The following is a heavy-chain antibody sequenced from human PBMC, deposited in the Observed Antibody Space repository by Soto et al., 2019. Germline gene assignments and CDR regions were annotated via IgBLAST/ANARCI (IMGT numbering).Heavy chain of an antibody. CDR1: GYTFTSYG. D-gene: IGHD3-9*01. Sequence: QVQLMQSRAEVKKPGASVKVSCKASGYTFTSYGISWVRQAPGQGLEWMGWISAYNGNTNYAQKLQGRVTMTTDTSTSIAYMELRSLRSDDTAVYYCARDYDILTGTNWFDPWGQGTLVTVSS. CDR2: ISAYNGNT. V-gene: IGHV1-18*01. J-gene: IGHJ5*02. CDR3: ARDYDILTGTNWFDP.